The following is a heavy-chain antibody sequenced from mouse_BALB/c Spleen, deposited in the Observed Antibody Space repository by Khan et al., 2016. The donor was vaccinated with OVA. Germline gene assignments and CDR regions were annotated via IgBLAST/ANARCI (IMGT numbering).Heavy chain of an antibody. CDR1: GYTFSTYW. D-gene: IGHD3-1*01. J-gene: IGHJ4*01. V-gene: IGHV1-9*01. CDR3: ARSGVRRFYYALDY. Sequence: QIQLVQSGAELMKPGASVKISCKATGYTFSTYWIEWVKQRPGHGLEWIGEILPGSGSTNYNEKFKGKATFSAVTSSNTAFMQLSSLASEDSAVYYCARSGVRRFYYALDYWGQGTSVTVSS. CDR2: ILPGSGST.